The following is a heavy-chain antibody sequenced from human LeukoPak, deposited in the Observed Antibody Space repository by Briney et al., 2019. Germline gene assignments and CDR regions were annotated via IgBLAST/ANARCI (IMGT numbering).Heavy chain of an antibody. CDR3: ASGFAYQYFDS. CDR1: GYTFTNYG. Sequence: ASVKVSCKASGYTFTNYGITWVRQATGQGLEWMGWMNPNSGNTGYAQKFQGRVTMTRNTSISTAYMELSSLTSEDTAVYYCASGFAYQYFDSWGQGTLVTVSS. V-gene: IGHV1-8*02. D-gene: IGHD2-2*01. J-gene: IGHJ4*02. CDR2: MNPNSGNT.